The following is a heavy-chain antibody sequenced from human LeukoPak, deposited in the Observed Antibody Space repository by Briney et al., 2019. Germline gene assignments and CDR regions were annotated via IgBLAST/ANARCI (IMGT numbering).Heavy chain of an antibody. D-gene: IGHD4-17*01. V-gene: IGHV1-46*01. Sequence: ASVKVSCKASGYTFTSYYMHWVRQAPGQGLEWMGIINPSGGSTSYAQKFQGRVTMTRDTSTSTVYMELSSLRSEDTAVYYCARGTTGTVTPRYDASDIWGQGTMVTVSS. CDR3: ARGTTGTVTPRYDASDI. CDR1: GYTFTSYY. J-gene: IGHJ3*02. CDR2: INPSGGST.